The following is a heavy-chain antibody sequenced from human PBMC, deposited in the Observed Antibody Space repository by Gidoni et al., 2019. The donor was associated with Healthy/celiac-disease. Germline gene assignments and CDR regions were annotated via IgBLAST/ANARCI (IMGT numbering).Heavy chain of an antibody. Sequence: EVQLVESGGGLVKPGGSLRLSCAASGFTFSNAWMSWVRQAPGKGLEWVGRIKSKTDCGTTDYAAPVKGRFTISRDDSKNTLYLQMNSLKTEDTAVYYCTTLLWFGELLEPFDYWGQGTLVTVSS. V-gene: IGHV3-15*01. CDR3: TTLLWFGELLEPFDY. D-gene: IGHD3-10*01. CDR1: GFTFSNAW. J-gene: IGHJ4*02. CDR2: IKSKTDCGTT.